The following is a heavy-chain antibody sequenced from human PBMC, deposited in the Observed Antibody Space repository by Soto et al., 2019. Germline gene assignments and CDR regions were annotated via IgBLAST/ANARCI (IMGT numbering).Heavy chain of an antibody. CDR2: ISYDGSNK. CDR1: GFTFSSYG. V-gene: IGHV3-30*18. Sequence: GGSLRLSCAASGFTFSSYGMHWVRQAPGKGLEWVAVISYDGSNKYYADSVKGRFTISRDNSKNTLYLQMNSLRAEDTAVYYCAKDGVGYDFWSGYYTPPIYWGQGTLVTVSS. D-gene: IGHD3-3*01. CDR3: AKDGVGYDFWSGYYTPPIY. J-gene: IGHJ4*02.